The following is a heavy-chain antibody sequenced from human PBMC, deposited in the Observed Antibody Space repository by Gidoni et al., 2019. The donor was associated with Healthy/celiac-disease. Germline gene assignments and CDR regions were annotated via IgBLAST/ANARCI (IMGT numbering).Heavy chain of an antibody. D-gene: IGHD1-26*01. Sequence: QVQLQQWGAGLLKPSETLSLTCAVYGGSFSGYYWRWIRQPPGKGLEWIGEINHSGSTNYNPSLKSRVTISVDTSKNQFSLKLSSVTAADTAVYYCARGGVELDPGSYGGNGSGADYWGQGTLVTVSS. V-gene: IGHV4-34*01. CDR2: INHSGST. CDR3: ARGGVELDPGSYGGNGSGADY. CDR1: GGSFSGYY. J-gene: IGHJ4*02.